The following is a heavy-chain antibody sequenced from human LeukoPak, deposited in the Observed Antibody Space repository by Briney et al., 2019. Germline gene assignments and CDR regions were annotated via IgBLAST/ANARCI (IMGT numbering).Heavy chain of an antibody. CDR1: GW. Sequence: GSLRLSCTASGWMHFVRQGPGKGLVWVSGINSDGSGTYYTDSVKGRFTISRDNAKNTVSLQMNSLSVEDTAVYYCTSVFESWGQGFLVTVSS. V-gene: IGHV3-74*01. D-gene: IGHD2-2*01. CDR3: TSVFES. CDR2: INSDGSGT. J-gene: IGHJ4*02.